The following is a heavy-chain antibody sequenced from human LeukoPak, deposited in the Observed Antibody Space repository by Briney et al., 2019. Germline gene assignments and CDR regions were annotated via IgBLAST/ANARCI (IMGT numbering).Heavy chain of an antibody. V-gene: IGHV3-74*01. CDR1: GFIFSSYW. Sequence: GGSLRLSCAASGFIFSSYWMHWVRQAPGKGLVWVSRINSDGISMAYADSVRGRFTISRDNAKNTQYLQMNSLRAEDTAVYYCARDVPSNRYSSTCLDVWGQGTTVTVSS. CDR2: INSDGISM. J-gene: IGHJ6*02. CDR3: ARDVPSNRYSSTCLDV. D-gene: IGHD6-13*01.